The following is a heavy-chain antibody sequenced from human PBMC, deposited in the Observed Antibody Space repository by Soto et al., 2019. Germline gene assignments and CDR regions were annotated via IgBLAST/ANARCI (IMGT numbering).Heavy chain of an antibody. Sequence: GGSLRLSCAASGFTFSSYAMHWVRQAPGKGLEWVAVISYDGSNKYYADSVKGRFTISRDNSKNTLYLQMNSLRAEDTAAYYCARDSRASWYCSGGSCSAYYYSYGMDVWGQGTTVTVSS. CDR2: ISYDGSNK. J-gene: IGHJ6*02. V-gene: IGHV3-30-3*01. CDR1: GFTFSSYA. CDR3: ARDSRASWYCSGGSCSAYYYSYGMDV. D-gene: IGHD2-15*01.